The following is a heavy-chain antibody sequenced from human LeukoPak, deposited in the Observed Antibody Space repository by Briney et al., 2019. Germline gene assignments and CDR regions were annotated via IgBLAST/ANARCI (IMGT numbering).Heavy chain of an antibody. CDR2: IYTSGST. Sequence: SETLSLTCTVSGVSISSYCWGWVRQPPGKGRGWVGYIYTSGSTNYTPSLKSRVTISVHTSKNQSSLKLSSVTDAHTAVYSCASHRAYYYGSGSYSFMDVWGQGTTVTVSS. V-gene: IGHV4-4*09. CDR3: ASHRAYYYGSGSYSFMDV. D-gene: IGHD3-10*01. J-gene: IGHJ6*02. CDR1: GVSISSYC.